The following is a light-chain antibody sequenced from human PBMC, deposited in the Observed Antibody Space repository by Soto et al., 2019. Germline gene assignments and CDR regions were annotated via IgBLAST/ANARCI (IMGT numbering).Light chain of an antibody. CDR3: QQRSNWPGIT. Sequence: EIVMTQSPATLSVSPGERATLSCWASQSISSNLAWYQQKPGQAPRLLIYDASNRATGIPARFSGSGSGTDFTLTISSLEPEDFAVYYCQQRSNWPGITFGQGTRLEIK. J-gene: IGKJ5*01. V-gene: IGKV3-11*01. CDR2: DAS. CDR1: QSISSN.